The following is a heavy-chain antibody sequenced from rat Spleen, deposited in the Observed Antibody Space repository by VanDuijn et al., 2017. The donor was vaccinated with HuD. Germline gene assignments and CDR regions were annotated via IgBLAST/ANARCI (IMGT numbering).Heavy chain of an antibody. V-gene: IGHV2S12*01. CDR3: TRDHSYWGSYYPGGFAY. J-gene: IGHJ3*01. Sequence: QVQLKESGPGLVQPSQTLSLTCSVSGFSLTNNGVTWVRQPPGKGLEWIGTISSGGHTYYASPLNSRLSISRDTSKSQVFLKMSSLKNEDTAIYFCTRDHSYWGSYYPGGFAYWGQGTLVTVSS. CDR1: GFSLTNNG. D-gene: IGHD1-12*02. CDR2: ISSGGHT.